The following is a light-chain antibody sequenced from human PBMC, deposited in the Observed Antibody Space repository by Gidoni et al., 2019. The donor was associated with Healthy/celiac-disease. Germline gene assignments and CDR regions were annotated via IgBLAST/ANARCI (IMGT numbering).Light chain of an antibody. CDR1: QSISIW. J-gene: IGKJ2*01. V-gene: IGKV1-5*01. Sequence: DIQMTQSPSTLSASVGDRVTITCRASQSISIWLAWYQQKPGKAPKLLIYDASSLESGVPSRFSGSGSGKEFTLTNSSLQPDDFATYYCQEYNSYSTFGQGTKLEIK. CDR2: DAS. CDR3: QEYNSYST.